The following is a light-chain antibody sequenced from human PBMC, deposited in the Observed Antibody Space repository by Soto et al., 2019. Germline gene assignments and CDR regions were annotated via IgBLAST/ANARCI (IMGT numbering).Light chain of an antibody. CDR2: AAS. CDR3: QQANSFPYT. Sequence: DIQMTQSPSSVSASVGDSVTITCRASQDISSWLAWYQQKPGKAPNLLIYAASSLQSGVPPRFSGSGSGTDFTLTISSLQPEDFATYYWQQANSFPYTFGQGTKLEIK. CDR1: QDISSW. J-gene: IGKJ2*01. V-gene: IGKV1D-12*01.